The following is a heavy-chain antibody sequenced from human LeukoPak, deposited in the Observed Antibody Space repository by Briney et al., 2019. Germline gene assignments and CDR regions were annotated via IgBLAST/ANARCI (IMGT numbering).Heavy chain of an antibody. CDR1: GGSISSYY. J-gene: IGHJ4*02. CDR3: AGHRGPGYSYALDY. Sequence: SETLSLTCTVSGGSISSYYWSWIRQPPGMGLEWIGYIYYGGSTNYNPSLKSRVTISVDTSKNQFSLKLSSVTAADTAVYYCAGHRGPGYSYALDYWGQGTLVTVSS. D-gene: IGHD5-18*01. CDR2: IYYGGST. V-gene: IGHV4-59*01.